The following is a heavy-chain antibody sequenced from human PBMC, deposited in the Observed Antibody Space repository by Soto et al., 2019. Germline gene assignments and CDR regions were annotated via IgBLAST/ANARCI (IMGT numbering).Heavy chain of an antibody. CDR1: GYTFTSYA. D-gene: IGHD6-19*01. V-gene: IGHV1-3*01. J-gene: IGHJ4*02. Sequence: ASVKVSCKASGYTFTSYAMHWVRQAPGQRLEWMGWINAGNGNTKYSQKFQGRVTITRDTSASTAYMELSSLRSEDTAVYYCARGRMTLEQWLLSDYWGQGTLVTVSS. CDR2: INAGNGNT. CDR3: ARGRMTLEQWLLSDY.